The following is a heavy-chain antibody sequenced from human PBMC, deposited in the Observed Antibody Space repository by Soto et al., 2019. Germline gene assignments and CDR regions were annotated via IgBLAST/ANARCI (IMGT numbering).Heavy chain of an antibody. J-gene: IGHJ4*02. Sequence: QVQLQESGPGLVKPPETLSLICTVSGASLRSGSYYWSWIRQPPGKGLEWIGYISHSGRTSYDPSLKSRLTMSVDTSQNQFSLQLNSVTAADTAVYYCSYGSSFDYWGQGTLVTVSS. CDR3: SYGSSFDY. V-gene: IGHV4-61*01. CDR2: ISHSGRT. D-gene: IGHD3-10*01. CDR1: GASLRSGSYY.